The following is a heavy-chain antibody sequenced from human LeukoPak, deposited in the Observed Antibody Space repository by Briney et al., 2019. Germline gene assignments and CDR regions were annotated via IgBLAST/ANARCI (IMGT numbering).Heavy chain of an antibody. CDR1: GGSVSSGSYY. D-gene: IGHD3-22*01. J-gene: IGHJ4*02. V-gene: IGHV4-61*01. CDR2: IYYSGST. CDR3: ARERYYDSSGFGY. Sequence: SETLSLTCTVSGGSVSSGSYYWSWIRQPPGKGLEWIGYIYYSGSTNYNPSLKSRVTISVDTSKNQFSLKLSSVTAADTAVYYCARERYYDSSGFGYWGQGTLVTVSS.